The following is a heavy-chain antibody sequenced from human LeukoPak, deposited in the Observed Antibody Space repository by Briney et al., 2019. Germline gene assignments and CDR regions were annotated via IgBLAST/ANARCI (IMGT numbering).Heavy chain of an antibody. D-gene: IGHD3-22*01. V-gene: IGHV3-23*01. CDR3: AKDNYYDSSGYYLGGYFDY. J-gene: IGHJ4*02. Sequence: TGGSLRLSCAASGFTFSSYAMSWVRQAPGKGLEWVSAISGSGGSTYYADSVKGRFTISRDNSKNTLYLQMNSLRAEDTAVYYCAKDNYYDSSGYYLGGYFDYWAREPWSPSPQ. CDR1: GFTFSSYA. CDR2: ISGSGGST.